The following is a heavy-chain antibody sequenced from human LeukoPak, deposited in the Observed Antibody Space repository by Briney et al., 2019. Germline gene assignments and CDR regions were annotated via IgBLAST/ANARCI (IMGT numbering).Heavy chain of an antibody. V-gene: IGHV3-30-3*01. Sequence: GGSLRLSCAASGFTFSSYPMNWFRKAPGKGLEWVAVISYDGSNTYYADSVKGRFTISRDNSKNTLYLQMNSLRAEDTAVYYYARDKDYYDSSGYYYGPKDYWGQGTLVTVSS. CDR1: GFTFSSYP. J-gene: IGHJ4*02. CDR3: ARDKDYYDSSGYYYGPKDY. CDR2: ISYDGSNT. D-gene: IGHD3-22*01.